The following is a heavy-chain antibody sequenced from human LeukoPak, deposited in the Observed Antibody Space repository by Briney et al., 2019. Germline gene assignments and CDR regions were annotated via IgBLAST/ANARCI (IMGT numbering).Heavy chain of an antibody. CDR3: SRAGLDSGSYFTDY. V-gene: IGHV3-21*01. CDR1: GFTFSSYS. D-gene: IGHD1-26*01. Sequence: PGGSLRLSCAASGFTFSSYSMNWVRQAPGKGLEWVSSISSSSRYIYYADSVKGRFTISRDNAKNSLYLQMNSLRAEDTAVYYCSRAGLDSGSYFTDYWGQGTLVTVPS. CDR2: ISSSSRYI. J-gene: IGHJ4*02.